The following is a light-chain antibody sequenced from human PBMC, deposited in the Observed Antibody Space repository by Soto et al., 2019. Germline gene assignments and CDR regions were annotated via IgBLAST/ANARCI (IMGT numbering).Light chain of an antibody. CDR1: QSVSSSY. V-gene: IGKV3-20*01. Sequence: EMVLTQSPGTLSLSPGERATLTSRASQSVSSSYLAWNQQKPGQAPRLLIYGASSRATGIPDRFSGSGSGTDFTLTISRLEPEDFAVYYCQQYGSSRTFGGGTKVDIK. J-gene: IGKJ4*01. CDR2: GAS. CDR3: QQYGSSRT.